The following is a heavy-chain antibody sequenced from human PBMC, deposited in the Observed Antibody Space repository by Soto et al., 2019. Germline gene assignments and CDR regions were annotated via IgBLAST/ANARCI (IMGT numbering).Heavy chain of an antibody. V-gene: IGHV3-66*01. J-gene: IGHJ3*01. D-gene: IGHD3-16*01. CDR3: ARDSGLSAFDV. Sequence: EVQLVESGGGWVRPGESLRLSCAASGFNVRNNYISWVRQAPGKGLEWVSLIQNSGSTFYADAVKGRIIFSRDNSKNILYLQMNSLRAEDTAVYYCARDSGLSAFDVWGQGTIVTVSS. CDR2: IQNSGST. CDR1: GFNVRNNY.